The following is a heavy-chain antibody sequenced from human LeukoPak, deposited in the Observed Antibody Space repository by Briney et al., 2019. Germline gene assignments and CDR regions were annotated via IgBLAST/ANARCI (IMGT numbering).Heavy chain of an antibody. CDR3: ARDYRPHEDYYYYYGMDV. CDR2: MSYGGQNE. D-gene: IGHD3-16*02. J-gene: IGHJ6*02. V-gene: IGHV3-30*03. CDR1: GLTFSGYD. Sequence: GGSLRLSCAASGLTFSGYDMHWVRQAPGKGPEWVAVMSYGGQNERYADSVKGRFTVSRDNPKNTLYLQMNSLRAEDTAVYYCARDYRPHEDYYYYYGMDVWGQGTTVTVSS.